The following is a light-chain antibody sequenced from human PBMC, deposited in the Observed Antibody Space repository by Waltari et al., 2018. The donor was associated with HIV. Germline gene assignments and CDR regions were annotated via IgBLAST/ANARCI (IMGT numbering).Light chain of an antibody. Sequence: QSALTQPASVSGSPGQSITISCTGTSSNIGANNYVSWYQQHPGKAPKLIIYDVTKRHSGVSNRFPGSKSGNTASLTISGLQAEDEADYHCCSYAGSESSEVFGGGTKLTVL. CDR2: DVT. V-gene: IGLV2-23*02. J-gene: IGLJ2*01. CDR3: CSYAGSESSEV. CDR1: SSNIGANNY.